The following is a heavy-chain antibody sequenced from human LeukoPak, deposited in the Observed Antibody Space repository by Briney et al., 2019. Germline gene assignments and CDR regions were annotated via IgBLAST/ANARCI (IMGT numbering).Heavy chain of an antibody. CDR2: INSDGSST. D-gene: IGHD1-26*01. CDR3: ARIVGARENYFDY. CDR1: GFTFSSYW. Sequence: PGGSLRLSCAASGFTFSSYWMHWVRQAPGKGLVWVSRINSDGSSTSYADSVKGRFTISRDNAKNTLYLQMNSLRAEDTAVYYCARIVGARENYFDYWGQGTLVTVSS. V-gene: IGHV3-74*01. J-gene: IGHJ4*02.